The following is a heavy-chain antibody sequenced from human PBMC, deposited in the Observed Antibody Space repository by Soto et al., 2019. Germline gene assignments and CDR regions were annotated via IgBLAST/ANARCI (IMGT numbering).Heavy chain of an antibody. D-gene: IGHD6-6*01. CDR1: GDRFTNYG. J-gene: IGHJ6*03. CDR3: ARGVVAARLYYYYYMDV. CDR2: IGAYNGNT. V-gene: IGHV1-18*01. Sequence: GTSVKLSCKACGDRFTNYGITWVRQAPGQGLEWMGWIGAYNGNTHYAQKLQGRVTMTTDTSTSTAYMELRSLRSDDTAVYYCARGVVAARLYYYYYMDVWGKGTTVTVSS.